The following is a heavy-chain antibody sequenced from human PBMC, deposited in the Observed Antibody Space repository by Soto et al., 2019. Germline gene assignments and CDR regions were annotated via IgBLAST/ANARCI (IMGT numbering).Heavy chain of an antibody. Sequence: ASVKVSCKVSGYTLTELSMHWVRQAPGKGLEWMGGFDPEDGETIYAQKFQRRVTMTEDTSTDTAYMELSSLRSEDTAVYYCATAYXYGSGPGHYYYYYGMDVWGQGTTVTVSS. D-gene: IGHD3-10*01. CDR1: GYTLTELS. J-gene: IGHJ6*02. V-gene: IGHV1-24*01. CDR2: FDPEDGET. CDR3: ATAYXYGSGPGHYYYYYGMDV.